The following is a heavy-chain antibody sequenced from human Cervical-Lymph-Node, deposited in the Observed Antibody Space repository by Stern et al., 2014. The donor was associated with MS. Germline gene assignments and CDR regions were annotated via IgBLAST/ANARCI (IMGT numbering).Heavy chain of an antibody. V-gene: IGHV5-51*01. CDR1: GYSFTNYW. CDR2: IYPGAAEA. Sequence: VQLVQSGAEVKKPGAFLKISCKGSGYSFTNYWISWVRQAPGQCLEWMGIIYPGAAEARYSPSFQGQVTISADKSISTAYLQWSSLKASDTAMYYCARGSGRDFFDYWGQGTLVTVSS. J-gene: IGHJ4*02. CDR3: ARGSGRDFFDY. D-gene: IGHD3-3*01.